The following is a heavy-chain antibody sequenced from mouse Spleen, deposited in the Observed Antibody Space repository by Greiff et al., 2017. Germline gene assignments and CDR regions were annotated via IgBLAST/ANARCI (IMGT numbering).Heavy chain of an antibody. CDR1: GYTFTDYN. CDR3: ARKYGNYAGNYFDY. D-gene: IGHD2-10*02. V-gene: IGHV1-18*01. J-gene: IGHJ2*01. CDR2: INPNNGGT. Sequence: EVQLQQSGPELVKPGASVKIPCKASGYTFTDYNMDWVKQSHGKSLEWIGDINPNNGGTIYNQKFKGKATLTVDKSSSTAYMELRSLTSEDTAVYYCARKYGNYAGNYFDYWGQGTTLTVSS.